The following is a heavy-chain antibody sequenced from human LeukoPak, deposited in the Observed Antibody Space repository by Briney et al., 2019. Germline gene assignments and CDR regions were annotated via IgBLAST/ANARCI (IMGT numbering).Heavy chain of an antibody. Sequence: GGSLILSCAAAGFTFSSYSMNWVRQAPGKGLEWVSSISSSRSYIYYADSVKGRFTISRDNAKNSLYLQMNSLRAEDTAVYYCARDGYYDSSNDFDYWGQGTLVTVSS. CDR1: GFTFSSYS. J-gene: IGHJ4*02. D-gene: IGHD3-22*01. CDR2: ISSSRSYI. CDR3: ARDGYYDSSNDFDY. V-gene: IGHV3-21*01.